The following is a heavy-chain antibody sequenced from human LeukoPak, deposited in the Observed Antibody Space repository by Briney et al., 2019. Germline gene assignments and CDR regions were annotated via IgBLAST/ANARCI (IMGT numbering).Heavy chain of an antibody. CDR2: MNPNSGNT. D-gene: IGHD2-2*01. J-gene: IGHJ5*02. V-gene: IGHV1-8*03. Sequence: ASVKVSCKASGYTFTSYDINWVRQATGQGLEWMGWMNPNSGNTGYAQKFRGRVTITRNTSISTAYMELSSLRSEDTAVYYCARGAPVNWFDPWGQGTLVTVSS. CDR1: GYTFTSYD. CDR3: ARGAPVNWFDP.